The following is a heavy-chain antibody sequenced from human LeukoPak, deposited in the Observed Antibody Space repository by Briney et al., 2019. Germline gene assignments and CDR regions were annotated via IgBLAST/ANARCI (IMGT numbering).Heavy chain of an antibody. V-gene: IGHV3-9*03. CDR3: AKHEGSGIRSSASGFDY. CDR1: GFTFDDYA. J-gene: IGHJ4*02. Sequence: GGSLRLSCAASGFTFDDYAMHWVRQAPGKGLEGFSGSSWSSGSIGYADSVKGRFTISRDNAKNSLYLQMKSLRAEDMALYYCAKHEGSGIRSSASGFDYWGQGTLVTVSS. D-gene: IGHD6-19*01. CDR2: SSWSSGSI.